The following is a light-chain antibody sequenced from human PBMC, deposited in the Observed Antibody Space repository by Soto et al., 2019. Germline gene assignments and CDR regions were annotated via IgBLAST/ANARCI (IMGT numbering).Light chain of an antibody. V-gene: IGKV3-20*01. CDR2: GAS. J-gene: IGKJ4*01. CDR3: QQYGSSPLT. CDR1: QSVSSNY. Sequence: EIVLTQSPGTVSLSPGERATLSCRASQSVSSNYLAWYQQKPGQAPRLLIYGASSRATGIPDRFSGSGSGTDFTLTISRLEPEDFVVYYCQQYGSSPLTFGGGTKVDIK.